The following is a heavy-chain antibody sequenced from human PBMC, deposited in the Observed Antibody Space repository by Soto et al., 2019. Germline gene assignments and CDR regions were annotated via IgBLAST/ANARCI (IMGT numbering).Heavy chain of an antibody. CDR3: ARHFVAVVIKGWGY. J-gene: IGHJ4*02. V-gene: IGHV4-39*01. Sequence: PSETLSLTCTVSGGSMSSSNYYWGWIRQPPGKGLEWIGSIHYSGSTYYNPSLKSRVTISVDTSKNQFYLKLRSVTAADTAVYYCARHFVAVVIKGWGYWGQGKLVTVSS. CDR2: IHYSGST. CDR1: GGSMSSSNYY. D-gene: IGHD3-10*01.